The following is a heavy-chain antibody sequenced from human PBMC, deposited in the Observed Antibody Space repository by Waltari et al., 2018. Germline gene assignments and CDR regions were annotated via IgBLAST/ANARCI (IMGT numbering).Heavy chain of an antibody. CDR3: VRGADLGLDMTTISDYYYMDV. D-gene: IGHD4-4*01. CDR2: INHGGGT. V-gene: IGHV4-34*01. CDR1: GESFSDYF. J-gene: IGHJ6*03. Sequence: QVQLPQWGTGLLKPSETLSLTCAVYGESFSDYFWRWSRQPPGMGLGWIGEINHGGGTNYNPSLKSRITISIATSKNQISLKLTSVTAADTAVYYCVRGADLGLDMTTISDYYYMDVWGKGTTVTVSS.